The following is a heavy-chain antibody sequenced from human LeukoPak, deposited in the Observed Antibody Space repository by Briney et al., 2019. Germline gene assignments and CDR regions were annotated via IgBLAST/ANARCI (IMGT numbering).Heavy chain of an antibody. D-gene: IGHD6-19*01. V-gene: IGHV4-34*01. CDR1: GGSFSGYY. CDR2: INHRGNT. J-gene: IGHJ4*02. Sequence: PSETLSLTCAVYGGSFSGYYWSWIRQPPGKGLEWIGEINHRGNTNYNPSLKSRVTISVDTSKNQFSLKLSSVTAADTAVYYCARDSGYTSGWPIDHWGQGTQVTVSS. CDR3: ARDSGYTSGWPIDH.